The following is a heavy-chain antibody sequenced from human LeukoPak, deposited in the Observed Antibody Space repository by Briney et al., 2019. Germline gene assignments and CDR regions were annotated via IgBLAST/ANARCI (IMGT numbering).Heavy chain of an antibody. CDR1: GYTFTGYY. CDR2: INPNSGGT. CDR3: ASQGYCSSTSCPGAFDI. Sequence: ASVKVSCKASGYTFTGYYMHWVRQAPGQGLEWMGWINPNSGGTNYAQKSQGRVTMTRDTSISTAYMELSRLRSDDTAVYYCASQGYCSSTSCPGAFDIWGQGTMVTVSS. J-gene: IGHJ3*02. D-gene: IGHD2-2*01. V-gene: IGHV1-2*02.